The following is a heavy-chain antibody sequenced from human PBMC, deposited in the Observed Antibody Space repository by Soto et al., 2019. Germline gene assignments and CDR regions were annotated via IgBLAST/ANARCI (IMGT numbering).Heavy chain of an antibody. V-gene: IGHV4-39*01. CDR3: ARLHYHTMTGYPYSFDY. J-gene: IGHJ4*02. CDR2: IYYSGST. D-gene: IGHD3-9*01. Sequence: SETLSLTCTGSGGSISSSSYYWGWIRQPPEKGLEWFGSIYYSGSTYYNPSLKSRVTISVDTSKNQFSLKLSSVTAAATAVYYSARLHYHTMTGYPYSFDYWGQGTLVTVSS. CDR1: GGSISSSSYY.